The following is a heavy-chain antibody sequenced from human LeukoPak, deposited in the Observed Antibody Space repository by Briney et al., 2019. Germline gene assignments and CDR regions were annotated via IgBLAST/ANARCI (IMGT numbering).Heavy chain of an antibody. CDR2: IINSGDGT. Sequence: GGSLRLSCAASGFTFSNYGMSWVRQAPGKGLEWMSSIINSGDGTFYADSVKGRFTISRDNAKNSLYLQMNSLRAEDTAVYYCAPFYYDSSVPGAYWGQGTLVTVSS. CDR1: GFTFSNYG. D-gene: IGHD3-22*01. CDR3: APFYYDSSVPGAY. J-gene: IGHJ4*02. V-gene: IGHV3-23*01.